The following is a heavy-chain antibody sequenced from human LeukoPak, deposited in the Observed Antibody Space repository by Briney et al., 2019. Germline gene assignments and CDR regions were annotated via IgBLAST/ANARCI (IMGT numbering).Heavy chain of an antibody. CDR3: ARGQNYYDFWSGYYYFI. V-gene: IGHV1-8*01. Sequence: ASVKVSCKASGYTFTSYDINWVRQATGQGLEWMGWMNPNSGNTGYAQKFQGRVTMTRNTSISTAYMGLSSLRSEDTAVYYCARGQNYYDFWSGYYYFIWGQGTLVTVSS. D-gene: IGHD3-3*01. CDR2: MNPNSGNT. CDR1: GYTFTSYD. J-gene: IGHJ4*02.